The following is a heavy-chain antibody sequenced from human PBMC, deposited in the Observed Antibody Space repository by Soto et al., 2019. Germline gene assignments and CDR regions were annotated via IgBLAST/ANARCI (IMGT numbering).Heavy chain of an antibody. CDR1: GFTFNIYS. CDR2: ISTSGSYM. D-gene: IGHD3-3*01. V-gene: IGHV3-21*01. J-gene: IGHJ5*02. Sequence: GGSLRLSCAASGFTFNIYSMNWVRQAPGKGLEWVSYISTSGSYMYYADSVKGRFTISRDDAKNSLYLQMNSLRAEDSAVFYCAKSGLRFLEWPNWFDPWGQGTLVTVSS. CDR3: AKSGLRFLEWPNWFDP.